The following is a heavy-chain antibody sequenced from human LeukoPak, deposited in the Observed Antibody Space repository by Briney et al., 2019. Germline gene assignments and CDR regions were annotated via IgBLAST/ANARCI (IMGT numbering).Heavy chain of an antibody. J-gene: IGHJ6*03. V-gene: IGHV3-23*01. CDR1: GFSFSDYN. Sequence: PGGTLRLSCAVSGFSFSDYNMHWVRQAPGKGLEWVAAISGSGGSTYYADFAKGRFTISRDNSKNTLYLQMNSLRAEDTAVYYCAKGFSSGYYYYYMDVWGKGTTVSICS. CDR3: AKGFSSGYYYYYMDV. CDR2: ISGSGGST. D-gene: IGHD6-25*01.